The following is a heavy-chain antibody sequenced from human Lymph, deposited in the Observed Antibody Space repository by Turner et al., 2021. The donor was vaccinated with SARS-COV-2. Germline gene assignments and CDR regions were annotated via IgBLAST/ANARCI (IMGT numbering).Heavy chain of an antibody. Sequence: QVQLQESGPGLVRPSETLSLTCTVSVGSISSTYWSWIRQSPGRGLEWIGYFYKIGSIDYNPTLRSRVTISVDTSKNQLSLNLISVTAADTSVYYCARHQGSTSVYDHGMNVWGQGTAVFVSS. V-gene: IGHV4-59*08. D-gene: IGHD1-1*01. CDR1: VGSISSTY. CDR3: ARHQGSTSVYDHGMNV. CDR2: FYKIGSI. J-gene: IGHJ6*02.